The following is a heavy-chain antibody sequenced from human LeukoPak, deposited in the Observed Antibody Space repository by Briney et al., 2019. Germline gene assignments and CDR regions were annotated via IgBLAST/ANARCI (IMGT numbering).Heavy chain of an antibody. J-gene: IGHJ4*02. V-gene: IGHV1-69*01. CDR3: AREPHDYGDYTLGY. CDR1: GGTFSSYA. CDR2: IIPIFGTA. D-gene: IGHD4-17*01. Sequence: SVNVSCKASGGTFSSYAISWVRQAPGQGLEWMGGIIPIFGTANYAQKFQGRVTITADESTSTAYMELSSLRSEDTAVYYCAREPHDYGDYTLGYRGQGTLVTVSS.